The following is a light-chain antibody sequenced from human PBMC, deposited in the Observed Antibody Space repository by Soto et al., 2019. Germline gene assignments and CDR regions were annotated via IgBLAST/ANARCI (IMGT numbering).Light chain of an antibody. J-gene: IGKJ5*01. V-gene: IGKV3D-20*02. Sequence: EIVMTQSPATLSVSPGERATLSCRASQGGRNNYLPWYQQKPGQAPRLLIYGASNRATGIPDRFSGSGSGTDFTLTISSLEPEDFAVYYCQQRSNWPPITFGQGTRLEIK. CDR3: QQRSNWPPIT. CDR1: QGGRNNY. CDR2: GAS.